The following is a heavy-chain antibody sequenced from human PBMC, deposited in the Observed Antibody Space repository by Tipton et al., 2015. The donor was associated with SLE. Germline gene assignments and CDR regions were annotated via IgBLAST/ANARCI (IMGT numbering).Heavy chain of an antibody. V-gene: IGHV3-11*06. D-gene: IGHD3-3*01. CDR2: ISSSSSYT. J-gene: IGHJ5*02. Sequence: SLRLSCAASGFTFSDYYMSWIRQAPGKGLEWVSYISSSSSYTNYADSVKGRFTISRDNAKNSLYLQMNSLRAEDTAVYYCARDWVTIFGVVIRWFDPWGQGTLVTVSS. CDR3: ARDWVTIFGVVIRWFDP. CDR1: GFTFSDYY.